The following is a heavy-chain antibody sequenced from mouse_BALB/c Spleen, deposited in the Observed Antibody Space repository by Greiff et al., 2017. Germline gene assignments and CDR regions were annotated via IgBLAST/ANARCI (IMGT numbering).Heavy chain of an antibody. CDR1: GYTLTSYW. CDR2: INPSTGYT. V-gene: IGHV1-7*01. CDR3: ARLGYDGNSDYFDD. D-gene: IGHD2-3*01. J-gene: IGHJ2*01. Sequence: QVQLQQSGAELAKPGASVKMSCKASGYTLTSYWMHWVKQRPGQGLEWMGYINPSTGYTEYNHKFKDKATLTADKSSSTAYMQLSSLTSEDSAVYYDARLGYDGNSDYFDDWGEGTTLTVSA.